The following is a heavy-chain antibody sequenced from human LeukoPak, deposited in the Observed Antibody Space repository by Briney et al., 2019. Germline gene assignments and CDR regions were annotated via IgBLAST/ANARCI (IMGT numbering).Heavy chain of an antibody. CDR1: GFTSSAYE. CDR2: ISSSGTII. J-gene: IGHJ3*02. Sequence: GGSLRLSCAASGFTSSAYEMNRVRQAPGKGLEWVSYISSSGTIIYYADSVKGRFTISRDNTKNSLYLQMSSPRAEDTAVYYCAREGLLHSISSGDAFDIWGQGTMVTVSS. V-gene: IGHV3-48*03. D-gene: IGHD2-21*01. CDR3: AREGLLHSISSGDAFDI.